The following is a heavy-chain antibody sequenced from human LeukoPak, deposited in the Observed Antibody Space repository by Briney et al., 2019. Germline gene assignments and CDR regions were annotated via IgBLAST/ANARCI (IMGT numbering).Heavy chain of an antibody. CDR3: ARGSYSYGYGGFDY. CDR2: IYSTGNT. J-gene: IGHJ4*02. V-gene: IGHV4-30-4*01. CDR1: GGSISSGDRY. D-gene: IGHD5-18*01. Sequence: PSQTLFLTCTVSGGSISSGDRYWSWIRQSPGKGLEWIGYIYSTGNTYYNPSLKSRVIISVDTSKNQFSLELNSVTAADTAVYYCARGSYSYGYGGFDYWGQGILVTVSS.